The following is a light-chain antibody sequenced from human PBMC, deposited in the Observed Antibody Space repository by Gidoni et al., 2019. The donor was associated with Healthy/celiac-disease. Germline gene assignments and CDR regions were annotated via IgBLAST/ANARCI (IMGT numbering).Light chain of an antibody. J-gene: IGKJ5*01. CDR3: QQYGSSLSIT. CDR1: QSVSSSY. Sequence: RASQSVSSSYLAWYQQKPGQAPTLLIYGASSRATGIPDRFSGSGSGTDFTLTISRLEPEDFAVYYCQQYGSSLSITFGQGTRLEIK. V-gene: IGKV3-20*01. CDR2: GAS.